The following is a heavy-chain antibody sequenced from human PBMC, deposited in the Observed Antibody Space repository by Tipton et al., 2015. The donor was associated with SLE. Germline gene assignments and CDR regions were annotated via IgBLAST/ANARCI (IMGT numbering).Heavy chain of an antibody. CDR3: AKWGVDTYRYKGLDV. CDR1: GGFISSHD. V-gene: IGHV4-59*11. CDR2: VYYSGST. D-gene: IGHD2-21*01. Sequence: LRLSCTVSGGFISSHDWSWIRQPPGKELEWIGYVYYSGSTTYNPSLKSRVTISVDRSKNQFFLNLSSVTAADTAVYYCAKWGVDTYRYKGLDVWGQGTTVTVSS. J-gene: IGHJ6*02.